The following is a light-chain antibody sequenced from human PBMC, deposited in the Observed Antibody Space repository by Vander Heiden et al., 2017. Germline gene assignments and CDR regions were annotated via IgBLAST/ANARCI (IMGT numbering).Light chain of an antibody. Sequence: HSVLTQPRSVSTARGHSVPVSRTGTGTSLRAAYDVHWYQQLPGTAPVLLIYDNINRPSGVPDRFSGSKSGTSASLAITGVQAEDEADYYCQSYDNRLTTVVFGGGTKLTVL. V-gene: IGLV1-40*01. J-gene: IGLJ3*02. CDR2: DNI. CDR3: QSYDNRLTTVV. CDR1: GTSLRAAYD.